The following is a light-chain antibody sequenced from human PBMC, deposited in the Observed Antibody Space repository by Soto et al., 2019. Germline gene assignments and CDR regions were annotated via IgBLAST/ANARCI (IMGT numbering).Light chain of an antibody. CDR3: QSYDSSLSGSL. CDR2: GNN. Sequence: QSVLTQPPSVSGAPGQRVTISCTGSSSNIGAGYDVHWYQQLPGTAPKLLIYGNNNRPSGVPDRFSGSKSGTSASLAITRLQAEDEADYYCQSYDSSLSGSLFGGGTKLTVL. V-gene: IGLV1-40*01. CDR1: SSNIGAGYD. J-gene: IGLJ2*01.